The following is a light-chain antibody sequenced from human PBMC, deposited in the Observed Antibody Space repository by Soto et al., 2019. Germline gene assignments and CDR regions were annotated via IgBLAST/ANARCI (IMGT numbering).Light chain of an antibody. V-gene: IGKV1-5*03. CDR3: QHYNSYSEA. J-gene: IGKJ1*01. CDR2: KAS. Sequence: DIQMTQSPSTLSGSVGDRVTITCRASQTISSWLAWYQQEPGKAPKLLIYKASTLKSGVPSRFSGSGSGTEFTLTISSLQPDDFATYYCQHYNSYSEAFGQGTKWISN. CDR1: QTISSW.